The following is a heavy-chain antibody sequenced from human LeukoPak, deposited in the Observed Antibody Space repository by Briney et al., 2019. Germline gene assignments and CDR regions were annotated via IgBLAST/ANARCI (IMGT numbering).Heavy chain of an antibody. CDR1: GGSISSGGYY. CDR3: ASGSSYYGSGSYTPFDY. V-gene: IGHV4-31*03. CDR2: IYYSGST. J-gene: IGHJ4*02. Sequence: SETLSLTCTVSGGSISSGGYYWSWIRQHPGKGLEWIGCIYYSGSTYYNPSLKSRVTISVDTSKNQFSLKLSSVTAADTAVYYCASGSSYYGSGSYTPFDYWGQGTLVTVSS. D-gene: IGHD3-10*01.